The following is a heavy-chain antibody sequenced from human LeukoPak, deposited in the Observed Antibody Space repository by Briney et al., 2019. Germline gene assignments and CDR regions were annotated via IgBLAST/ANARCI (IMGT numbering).Heavy chain of an antibody. J-gene: IGHJ3*02. CDR2: ISGSGGST. CDR3: AKDLHIVVVTAIKGRAFDI. V-gene: IGHV3-23*01. Sequence: GSLRLSCAASGFTFSSYAMSWVRQAPGKGLEWVSAISGSGGSTYYADSVKGRFTISRDNSKNTLYLQMNSLRAEDTAVYYCAKDLHIVVVTAIKGRAFDIWGQGTMVTVSS. D-gene: IGHD2-21*02. CDR1: GFTFSSYA.